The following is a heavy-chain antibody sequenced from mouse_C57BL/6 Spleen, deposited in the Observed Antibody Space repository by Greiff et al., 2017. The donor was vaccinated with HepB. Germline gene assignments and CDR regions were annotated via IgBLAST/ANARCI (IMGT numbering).Heavy chain of an antibody. J-gene: IGHJ2*01. CDR3: VGGYDREYYFDY. CDR1: GFNFNTYA. V-gene: IGHV10-3*01. Sequence: EVQVVESGGGLVQPKGSLKLSCAASGFNFNTYAMHWVRQAPVKGLEWVARIRSKSSNYATYYADSVKDRFTISRDDSQSMLYLQMNNLKTEDTAMYYCVGGYDREYYFDYWGQGTTLTVSS. CDR2: IRSKSSNYAT. D-gene: IGHD2-2*01.